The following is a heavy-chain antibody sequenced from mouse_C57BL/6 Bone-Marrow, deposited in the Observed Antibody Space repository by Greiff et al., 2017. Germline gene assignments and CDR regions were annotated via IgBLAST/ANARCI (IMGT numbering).Heavy chain of an antibody. V-gene: IGHV5-15*01. CDR1: GFTFSDYG. D-gene: IGHD2-5*01. Sequence: EVKLMESGGGLVQPGGSLKLSCAASGFTFSDYGMAWVRQAPRKGPEWVAFISNLAYSIYYADTVTGRFTISRENAKNTLYLEMSSLRSEDTAMYYCARHAYYSNYGFAYWGQGTLVTVSA. J-gene: IGHJ3*01. CDR3: ARHAYYSNYGFAY. CDR2: ISNLAYSI.